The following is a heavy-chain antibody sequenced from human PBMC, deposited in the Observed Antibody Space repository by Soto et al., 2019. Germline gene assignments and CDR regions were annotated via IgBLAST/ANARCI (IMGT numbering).Heavy chain of an antibody. CDR1: GFTFSSYS. D-gene: IGHD3-10*01. CDR3: ARTALGSYYKGHAFDI. V-gene: IGHV3-48*01. CDR2: ISSSSSTI. J-gene: IGHJ3*02. Sequence: GGSLRLSCAASGFTFSSYSMNWVRQAPGKGLEWVSYISSSSSTIYYADSVKGRFTISRDNAKNSLYLQMNSLRAEDTAVYYCARTALGSYYKGHAFDIWGQGTMVTVSS.